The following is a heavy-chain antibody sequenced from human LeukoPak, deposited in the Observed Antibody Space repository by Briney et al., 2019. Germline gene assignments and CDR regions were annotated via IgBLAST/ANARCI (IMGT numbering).Heavy chain of an antibody. J-gene: IGHJ4*02. Sequence: PGRSLRLSCAASGFTFSSYGMHWVRQAPGKGLEWVAVISYDGSNKYYADSVKGRFTISRDNSKNTLYLQMNSLRAEDTAVYYCAKDLVGLGYNGTFDYWGQGTLVTVSS. CDR2: ISYDGSNK. V-gene: IGHV3-30*18. CDR1: GFTFSSYG. D-gene: IGHD3/OR15-3a*01. CDR3: AKDLVGLGYNGTFDY.